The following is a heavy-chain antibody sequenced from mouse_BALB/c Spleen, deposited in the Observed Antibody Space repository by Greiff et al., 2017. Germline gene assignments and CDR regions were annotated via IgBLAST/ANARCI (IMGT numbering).Heavy chain of an antibody. D-gene: IGHD1-1*01. V-gene: IGHV5-12-2*01. CDR1: GFTFSSYT. Sequence: EVQRVESGGGLVQPGGSLKLSCAASGFTFSSYTMSWVRQTPEKRLEWVAYISNGGGSTYYPDTVKGRFTISRDNAKNTLYLQMSSLKSEDTAMYYCARHSFITTVVAPYAMDYWGQGTSVTVSS. CDR3: ARHSFITTVVAPYAMDY. J-gene: IGHJ4*01. CDR2: ISNGGGST.